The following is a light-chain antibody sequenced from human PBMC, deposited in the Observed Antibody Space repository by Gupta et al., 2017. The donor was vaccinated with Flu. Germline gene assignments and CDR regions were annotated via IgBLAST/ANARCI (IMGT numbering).Light chain of an antibody. CDR2: SAS. Sequence: PSSLSAYVGDTVSITCRASQRVNTYLNWYQQKPGEAPSLLIHSASVLQSGVPSRFIGGGSGTVFTLTISSLRPEDSATYYCQQRDTAPRTFGQGTKVDIK. V-gene: IGKV1-39*01. CDR3: QQRDTAPRT. CDR1: QRVNTY. J-gene: IGKJ1*01.